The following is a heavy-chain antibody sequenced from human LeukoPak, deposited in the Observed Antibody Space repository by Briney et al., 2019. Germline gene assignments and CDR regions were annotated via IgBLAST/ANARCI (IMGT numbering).Heavy chain of an antibody. CDR1: GFTFNNYA. Sequence: GGSLRLPCAASGFTFNNYAMNWVRQAPGKGLEWVSSISGGGETTYYADSAKGRFTISRDNSQNTLYLQMNSLGAEDTAVYYCARDYADYVGYFFFDYWGQGTLVTVSS. CDR3: ARDYADYVGYFFFDY. CDR2: ISGGGETT. J-gene: IGHJ4*02. V-gene: IGHV3-23*01. D-gene: IGHD4-17*01.